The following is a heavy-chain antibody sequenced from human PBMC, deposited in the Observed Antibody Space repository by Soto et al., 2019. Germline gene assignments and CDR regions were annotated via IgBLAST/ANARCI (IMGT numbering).Heavy chain of an antibody. CDR2: IIPIFGTT. D-gene: IGHD3-10*01. Sequence: QVQLVQSGTEVKKPGSSLKVSCKASGGTFSGYAISWVRQAPGQGLEWMGGIIPIFGTTNYAEKFRGRVSITADESTSTAYVELSSLRSEDTAVYYCAGSFKYGSGTFDAFDIWGQGTMVTVSS. V-gene: IGHV1-69*01. CDR1: GGTFSGYA. J-gene: IGHJ3*02. CDR3: AGSFKYGSGTFDAFDI.